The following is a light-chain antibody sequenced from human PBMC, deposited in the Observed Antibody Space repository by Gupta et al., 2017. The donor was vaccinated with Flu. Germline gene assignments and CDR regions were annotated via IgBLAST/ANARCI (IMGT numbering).Light chain of an antibody. CDR2: DAS. J-gene: IGKJ5*01. CDR1: QSVGTY. Sequence: PVTLSLSPVESATLSCRASQSVGTYLVWYQQKVGQPPRLLIYDASNRATGIPARFSGSGSGTDFTLTISSLEPDDFAVYYCQQRGDWPITFGRGTRLDVK. V-gene: IGKV3-11*01. CDR3: QQRGDWPIT.